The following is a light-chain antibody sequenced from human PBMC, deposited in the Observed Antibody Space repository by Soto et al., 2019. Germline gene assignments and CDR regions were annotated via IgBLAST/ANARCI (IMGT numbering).Light chain of an antibody. CDR2: WAS. CDR1: QSVLYSSNNKNY. CDR3: QQYYSTSWT. V-gene: IGKV4-1*01. Sequence: DIVMTQSPDSLAVSLGERATINCKSSQSVLYSSNNKNYLAWYQQKPGQPPKLLIYWASTRESGVPDRLSGSGSGTDFTLTISSLQAEDVAVYYCQQYYSTSWTFGQGTKGDIK. J-gene: IGKJ1*01.